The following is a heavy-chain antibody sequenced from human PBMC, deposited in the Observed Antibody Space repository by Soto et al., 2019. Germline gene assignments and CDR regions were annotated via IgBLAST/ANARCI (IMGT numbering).Heavy chain of an antibody. CDR3: AALHGRFAR. D-gene: IGHD2-15*01. V-gene: IGHV3-74*01. J-gene: IGHJ4*02. Sequence: EVQLVESGGGLVQPGGSLRLSCAASGSTFSSYWMHWVRQVPGKGLVWVSRINSDGSSTRYADSVRGRFTISRDNAENTLYPQMNRLGAEETAVYCCAALHGRFARWCQGTLVTPSA. CDR2: INSDGSST. CDR1: GSTFSSYW.